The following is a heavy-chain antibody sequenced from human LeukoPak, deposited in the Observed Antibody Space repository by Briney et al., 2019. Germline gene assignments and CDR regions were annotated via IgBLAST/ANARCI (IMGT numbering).Heavy chain of an antibody. CDR3: ASGYSSSWYVPGFDY. CDR1: GYTFASYA. Sequence: ASVKVSCKASGYTFASYAMNWVRQAPGQGLEWMGIINPSGGSTSYAQKFQGRVTMTRDMSTSTVYMELSSLRSEDTAVYYCASGYSSSWYVPGFDYWGQGTLVTVSS. CDR2: INPSGGST. V-gene: IGHV1-46*01. D-gene: IGHD6-13*01. J-gene: IGHJ4*02.